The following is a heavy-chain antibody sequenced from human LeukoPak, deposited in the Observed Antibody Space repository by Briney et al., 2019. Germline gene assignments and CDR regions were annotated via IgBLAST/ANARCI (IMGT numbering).Heavy chain of an antibody. D-gene: IGHD3-22*01. Sequence: SGTLSLTCAVYGGSFSGYYWSWIRQPPGKGLEWIGEINHSGSTNYNPSLKRRVTISVDTSKNQFSLKLSSVSAADTAVYYCAMYYYDSSGYYYEDYWGQGTLVTVSS. CDR1: GGSFSGYY. CDR3: AMYYYDSSGYYYEDY. J-gene: IGHJ4*02. V-gene: IGHV4-34*01. CDR2: INHSGST.